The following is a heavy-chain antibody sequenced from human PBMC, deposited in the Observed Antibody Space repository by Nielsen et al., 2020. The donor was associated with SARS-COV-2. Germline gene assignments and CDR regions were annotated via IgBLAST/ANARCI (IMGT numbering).Heavy chain of an antibody. V-gene: IGHV3-9*01. D-gene: IGHD3-10*01. J-gene: IGHJ4*02. CDR3: AKDIMADGSGSYTFDY. CDR2: ISWNSVDI. Sequence: SLEISCAASGFTFDDYAMHWVRQAPGKGLEWVSGISWNSVDIGYADSVKGRFTISRDNAKNSLYLQMNSLRAEDTALYYCAKDIMADGSGSYTFDYWGQGTLVTVSS. CDR1: GFTFDDYA.